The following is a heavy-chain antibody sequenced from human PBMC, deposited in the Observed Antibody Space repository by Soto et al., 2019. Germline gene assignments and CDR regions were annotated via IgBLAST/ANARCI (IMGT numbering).Heavy chain of an antibody. CDR2: ISWDGGIT. CDR1: GFTFNAYT. D-gene: IGHD3-9*01. CDR3: AKDSYDILTGQKRYFDS. J-gene: IGHJ4*02. V-gene: IGHV3-43*01. Sequence: PGGSLRLSCAASGFTFNAYTMHWVRQAPGQGLEWVSLISWDGGITYYGDSVQGRFTVSRDNSDNSLYLQMTSLRSDDTAFYYCAKDSYDILTGQKRYFDSWGQGTLVTVSS.